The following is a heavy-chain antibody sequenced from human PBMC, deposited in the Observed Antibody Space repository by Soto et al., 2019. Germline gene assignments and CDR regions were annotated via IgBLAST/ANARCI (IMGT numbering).Heavy chain of an antibody. CDR1: GYNPSTWHNFTSYW. V-gene: IGHV5-51*01. D-gene: IGHD2-15*01. Sequence: PGESLKISCKGSGYNPSTWHNFTSYWIAWVRQMPGEGLEWMGIIYPGDSDTRYSPSFQGQVTISADKSISTAYLQWSSLKASDTAMYYCARPAGYCSGGSCHWNNWFDPWGQGTLVTVSS. J-gene: IGHJ5*02. CDR3: ARPAGYCSGGSCHWNNWFDP. CDR2: IYPGDSDT.